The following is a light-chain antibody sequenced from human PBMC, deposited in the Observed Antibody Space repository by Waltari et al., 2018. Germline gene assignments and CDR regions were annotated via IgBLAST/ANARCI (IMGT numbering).Light chain of an antibody. CDR3: SSYTSSSTYV. J-gene: IGLJ1*01. V-gene: IGLV2-14*03. CDR2: YVQ. Sequence: SPLTRPASVSGSPGQSITLPCPGTGLSVGGSNFFPWYQQHPGKAPKLIIYYVQNRPSGVSYRLSGSKSGNTASLTISGLQAEDEADYYCSSYTSSSTYVFGTGTKVTVL. CDR1: GLSVGGSNF.